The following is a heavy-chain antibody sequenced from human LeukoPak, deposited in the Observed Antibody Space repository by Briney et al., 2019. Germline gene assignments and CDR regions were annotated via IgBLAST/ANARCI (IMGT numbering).Heavy chain of an antibody. V-gene: IGHV4-39*07. Sequence: SETLSLTCVVSGGSISSTSYYWGWIRQPPGKGLEWIGSIYYSGSTYYSPSLKSRVTISVDTSKNQFSLRLSSVTAADTAVYYCARLLRVGYCSTTTCNWFDPWGQGTLVTVSS. J-gene: IGHJ5*02. CDR1: GGSISSTSYY. D-gene: IGHD2-2*03. CDR2: IYYSGST. CDR3: ARLLRVGYCSTTTCNWFDP.